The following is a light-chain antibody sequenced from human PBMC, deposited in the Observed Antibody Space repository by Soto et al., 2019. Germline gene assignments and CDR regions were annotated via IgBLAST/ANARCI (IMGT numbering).Light chain of an antibody. Sequence: DIQMTQSPSSLSASVGDRVTITCRASQGISNYLAWYQQKPGKGPKLLMYAASTLQSGVPSRFSGSGFGTDFTLTIRSLQTEDVAIYYCQKYNSVPLTFGGGTKVEIK. CDR1: QGISNY. CDR2: AAS. CDR3: QKYNSVPLT. J-gene: IGKJ4*01. V-gene: IGKV1-27*01.